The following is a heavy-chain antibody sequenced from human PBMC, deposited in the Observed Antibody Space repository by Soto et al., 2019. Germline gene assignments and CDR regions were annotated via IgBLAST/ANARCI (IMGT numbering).Heavy chain of an antibody. J-gene: IGHJ6*02. Sequence: ASVKVSCKASGYTFSDFDINWLRQASGQGPEWMGWMNAKSGNTFFAQRFQGKFNMTWDTSLSTAYMEVGSLTSDDTAIYYCARGNPFNYAGFDVWGQGTTVTVSS. CDR1: GYTFSDFD. CDR2: MNAKSGNT. D-gene: IGHD3-16*01. V-gene: IGHV1-8*01. CDR3: ARGNPFNYAGFDV.